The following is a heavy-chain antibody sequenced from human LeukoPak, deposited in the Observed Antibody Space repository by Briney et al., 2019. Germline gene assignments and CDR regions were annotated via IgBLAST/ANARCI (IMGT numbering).Heavy chain of an antibody. J-gene: IGHJ4*02. CDR1: GGSISSYY. Sequence: SETLPLTCTVSGGSISSYYWSWVRQPPGKGLEWIGYIYYSGNTNYNPSLKSRLTMSADRSRNQFPLNLNSVTAADTAVYYCARINWNYFDYWGQGILVTVSS. CDR2: IYYSGNT. V-gene: IGHV4-59*08. D-gene: IGHD1-1*01. CDR3: ARINWNYFDY.